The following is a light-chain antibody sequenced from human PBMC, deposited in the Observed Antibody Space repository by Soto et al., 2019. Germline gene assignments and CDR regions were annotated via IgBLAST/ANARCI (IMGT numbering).Light chain of an antibody. Sequence: LSHSQGTRFTLSCKASQRVSSSNLAWYQQKPGQAPRLLIYDASNRATGIPDRFSGGGSGTDFTLTIISLEPEDFAVYYCQQRSNWPLTFGTGTRLEIK. CDR2: DAS. V-gene: IGKV3D-20*02. CDR1: QRVSSSN. CDR3: QQRSNWPLT. J-gene: IGKJ5*01.